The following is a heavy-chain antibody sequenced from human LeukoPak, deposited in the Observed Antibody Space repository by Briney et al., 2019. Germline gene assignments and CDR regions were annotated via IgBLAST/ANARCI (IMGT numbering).Heavy chain of an antibody. J-gene: IGHJ4*02. D-gene: IGHD5-24*01. CDR3: ARYTYKHDC. Sequence: GGSLRLSCAASGFTFSHYWMTWVRQAPGKGLEWVANVKEDGSQKTYVDSVKGRFTISRDNAKNSLLLQMNNVRADDTAVYYCARYTYKHDCWGQGTLVTVSS. CDR1: GFTFSHYW. V-gene: IGHV3-7*01. CDR2: VKEDGSQK.